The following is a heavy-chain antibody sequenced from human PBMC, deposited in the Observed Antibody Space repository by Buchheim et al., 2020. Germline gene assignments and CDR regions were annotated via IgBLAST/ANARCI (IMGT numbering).Heavy chain of an antibody. CDR1: GGTFATFA. D-gene: IGHD4-17*01. CDR2: IIPLFGTP. Sequence: QVQLVQSGDEMKKPGSSVKVSCKASGGTFATFAFNWVRQAPGPRLEWMGGIIPLFGTPNYAQKFQDRLTITADVSTRTVYMKLRSLTSDDTAVYYCARKEGDTAVTTLIFDYWGQGT. V-gene: IGHV1-69*01. J-gene: IGHJ4*02. CDR3: ARKEGDTAVTTLIFDY.